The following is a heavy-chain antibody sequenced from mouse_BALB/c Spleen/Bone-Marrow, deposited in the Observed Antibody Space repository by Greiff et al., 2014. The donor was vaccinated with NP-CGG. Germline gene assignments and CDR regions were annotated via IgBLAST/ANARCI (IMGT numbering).Heavy chain of an antibody. CDR2: IYPRTSYT. J-gene: IGHJ3*01. Sequence: QVQLQQSGPELAKPGASVQMSCKASGHTFTTYWMHWVKQRPGQGLEWIGYIYPRTSYTEYNQKFKDKATLTADKSSNTAYMQLRSLTSEDSAVYCCASYWDTYWGQGTQVTVSA. CDR1: GHTFTTYW. D-gene: IGHD4-1*01. CDR3: ASYWDTY. V-gene: IGHV1-7*01.